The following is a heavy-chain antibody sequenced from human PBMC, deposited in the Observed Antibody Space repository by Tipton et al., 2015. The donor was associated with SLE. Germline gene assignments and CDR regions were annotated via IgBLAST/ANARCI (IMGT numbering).Heavy chain of an antibody. CDR1: GYSISSGVSY. CDR2: IYYSGST. CDR3: ARDLGVATAFDI. V-gene: IGHV4-39*07. J-gene: IGHJ3*02. D-gene: IGHD5-12*01. Sequence: TLSLTCTVSGYSISSGVSYWSWIRQPPGKGLEWIGSIYYSGSTYYNPSLKSRVTISVDTSKNQFSLKLSSVTAADTAVYYCARDLGVATAFDIWGQGTMVTVSS.